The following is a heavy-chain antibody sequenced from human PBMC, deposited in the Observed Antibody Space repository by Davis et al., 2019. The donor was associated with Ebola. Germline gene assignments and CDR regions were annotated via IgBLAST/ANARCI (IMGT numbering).Heavy chain of an antibody. CDR3: ARSHCSSTSCYRFYYYGMDV. J-gene: IGHJ6*02. CDR2: IYYSGST. D-gene: IGHD2-2*01. CDR1: GGSISSGDYY. V-gene: IGHV4-30-4*01. Sequence: MPSETLSLTCTVSGGSISSGDYYWSWIRQPPGKGLEWIGYIYYSGSTYYNPSLKSRVTISVDTSKNQFSLKLSSVTAADTAVYYCARSHCSSTSCYRFYYYGMDVWGQGTTVTVSS.